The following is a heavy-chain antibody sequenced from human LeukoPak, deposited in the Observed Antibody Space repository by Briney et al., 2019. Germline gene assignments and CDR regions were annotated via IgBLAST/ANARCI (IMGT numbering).Heavy chain of an antibody. V-gene: IGHV3-30-3*01. CDR2: ISYDGSNA. CDR3: ARGFGGDFWTGSRHKPIDY. J-gene: IGHJ4*02. CDR1: GSTFSSYA. Sequence: GSLRLSCAASGSTFSSYAMFWVRQAPGKGLYWVTIISYDGSNAYFADSVKGRFTISRDNSKNTLYLQMNRLRPEDTAVYYCARGFGGDFWTGSRHKPIDYWGQGTLVTVSS. D-gene: IGHD3/OR15-3a*01.